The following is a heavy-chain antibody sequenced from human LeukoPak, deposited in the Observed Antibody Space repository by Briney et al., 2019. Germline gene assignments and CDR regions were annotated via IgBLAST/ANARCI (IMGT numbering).Heavy chain of an antibody. J-gene: IGHJ4*02. CDR1: GFTFSSYA. V-gene: IGHV3-23*01. Sequence: GGSLRLSCAASGFTFSSYAMSWVRQAPGKGLEWVSAISGSGGSTYYADSVKGRFTISRDNSKNTLYLQMNSLRAEDTAAYYCAKLLDSTGWYGNFDSWGQGTLVTVSS. CDR2: ISGSGGST. CDR3: AKLLDSTGWYGNFDS. D-gene: IGHD6-19*01.